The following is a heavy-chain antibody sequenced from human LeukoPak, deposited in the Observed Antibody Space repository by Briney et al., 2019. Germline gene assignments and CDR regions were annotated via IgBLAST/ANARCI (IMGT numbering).Heavy chain of an antibody. V-gene: IGHV3-43*02. CDR2: ISGDGGST. CDR3: AKDMGIFGVVILDY. J-gene: IGHJ4*02. Sequence: PGGSLRLSCAASGFSFDDYAMHWVRQAPGKGLEWVSLISGDGGSTHYADSVKGRFTISRDNRKKSLYLQMNSLRTEDTALYYYAKDMGIFGVVILDYWGQGTLVSVYS. D-gene: IGHD3-3*01. CDR1: GFSFDDYA.